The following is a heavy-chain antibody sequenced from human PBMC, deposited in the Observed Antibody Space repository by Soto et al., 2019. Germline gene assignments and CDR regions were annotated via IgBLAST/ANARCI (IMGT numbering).Heavy chain of an antibody. V-gene: IGHV4-31*03. D-gene: IGHD6-13*01. CDR2: IYYSGST. CDR3: ARAAHYSSPFRWVDP. CDR1: GGSISSGGYY. J-gene: IGHJ5*02. Sequence: PSETLSLSCTVSGGSISSGGYYWSWIRQHPGKGLEWIGYIYYSGSTYYNPSLKSRVTISVDTSKNQFSLKLSSLTAAETAVYFCARAAHYSSPFRWVDPWGQGTLVTVSS.